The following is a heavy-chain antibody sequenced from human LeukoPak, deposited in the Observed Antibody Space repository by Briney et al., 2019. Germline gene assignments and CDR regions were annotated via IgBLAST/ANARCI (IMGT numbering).Heavy chain of an antibody. J-gene: IGHJ6*02. CDR1: GFTFSSYG. CDR2: ISYDGSNK. Sequence: GGSLRLSCVASGFTFSSYGMHWVRQAPGKGLEWVAVISYDGSNKYYADSVKGRFTISRDNSKNTLYLQMNSLRAEDTAVYYCACMDVWGQGTTVTVSS. CDR3: ACMDV. V-gene: IGHV3-30*03.